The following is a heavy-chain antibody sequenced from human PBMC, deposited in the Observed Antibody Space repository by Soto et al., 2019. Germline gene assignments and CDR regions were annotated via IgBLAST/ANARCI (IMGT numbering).Heavy chain of an antibody. D-gene: IGHD6-19*01. CDR3: AKGLGPLDS. V-gene: IGHV3-23*01. CDR2: ITTSGGST. CDR1: GFTFSSYA. Sequence: GGSLRLSCAASGFTFSSYAMSWVRQAPGKGLEWVSGITTSGGSTHYADSVKGRFSISRDNSKNTLFLQMNSLRAEDTAVYYCAKGLGPLDSWGQGSLVTVSS. J-gene: IGHJ4*02.